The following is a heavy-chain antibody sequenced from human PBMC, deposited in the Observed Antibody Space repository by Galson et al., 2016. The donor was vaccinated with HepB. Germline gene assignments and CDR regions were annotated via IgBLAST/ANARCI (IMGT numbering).Heavy chain of an antibody. Sequence: SLRLSCAASGFTFRSYAMSWVRQAPGKGLEWVSGISGSGGNIYYADSVKGRFTISRDNSKNTLHLLMNSLRAEDTAVYYCAKVTHGYRENKNYYYYGMDVWGQGTTVTVSS. CDR3: AKVTHGYRENKNYYYYGMDV. CDR1: GFTFRSYA. CDR2: ISGSGGNI. J-gene: IGHJ6*01. D-gene: IGHD6-25*01. V-gene: IGHV3-23*01.